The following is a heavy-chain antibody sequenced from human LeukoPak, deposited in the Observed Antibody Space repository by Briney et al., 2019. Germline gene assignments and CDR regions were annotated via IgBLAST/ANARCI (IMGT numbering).Heavy chain of an antibody. V-gene: IGHV3-30*03. CDR1: GFAFSRYS. Sequence: GGSLRLSCAASGFAFSRYSMNWVRQAPGKGLEWVAVISYDGSNKYYADSVKGRFTISRDNSKNTLYLQMNSLRAEDTAVYYCARESGTVTRSHDYWGQGTLVTVSS. CDR2: ISYDGSNK. D-gene: IGHD4-17*01. J-gene: IGHJ4*02. CDR3: ARESGTVTRSHDY.